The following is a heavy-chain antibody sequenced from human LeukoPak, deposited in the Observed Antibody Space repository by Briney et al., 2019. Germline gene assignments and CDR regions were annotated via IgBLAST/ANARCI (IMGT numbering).Heavy chain of an antibody. D-gene: IGHD4-17*01. CDR1: GGSISYYY. J-gene: IGHJ6*02. CDR3: AREDPQTTVPEGMDV. Sequence: PSETLSLTCTVSGGSISYYYWSWLRQSPGKGLEGIGYIYYSGTTNYNPSLKSRVTISVDTSKNQFSLQLRSVTAADTAVYYCAREDPQTTVPEGMDVWGQGTTVTVSS. CDR2: IYYSGTT. V-gene: IGHV4-59*01.